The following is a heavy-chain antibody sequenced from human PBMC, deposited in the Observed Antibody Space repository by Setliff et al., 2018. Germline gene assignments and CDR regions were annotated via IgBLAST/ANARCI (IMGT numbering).Heavy chain of an antibody. J-gene: IGHJ4*02. CDR3: ARFSGHNYGSFDS. V-gene: IGHV1-2*02. CDR1: GYTFTGYY. Sequence: ASVKVSCKASGYTFTGYYMHWVRQAPGQGLEWMGWMNPNTGGTTYAQAFQARITMTRDTSISTAYMELSSLRSDDTAVYYCARFSGHNYGSFDSWGQGTLVTSPQ. D-gene: IGHD5-18*01. CDR2: MNPNTGGT.